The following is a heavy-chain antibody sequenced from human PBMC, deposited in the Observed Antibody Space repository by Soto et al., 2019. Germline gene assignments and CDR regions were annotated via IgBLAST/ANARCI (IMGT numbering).Heavy chain of an antibody. Sequence: ASLKVSCKASGYTFTSYAIHWPRQPPGQRVDWMGWINAGNGNAKYSQQFQGRVTLTRDTSATTAYMKLSRLKFEDTGVYYCASDTDMALFDYRGQGTLVTVSS. J-gene: IGHJ4*02. CDR2: INAGNGNA. CDR1: GYTFTSYA. D-gene: IGHD5-18*01. V-gene: IGHV1-3*01. CDR3: ASDTDMALFDY.